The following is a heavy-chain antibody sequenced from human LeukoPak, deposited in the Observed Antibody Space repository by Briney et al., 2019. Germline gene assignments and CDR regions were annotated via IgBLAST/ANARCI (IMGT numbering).Heavy chain of an antibody. CDR2: INPNSGGT. J-gene: IGHJ6*02. CDR1: GYTFTGYY. V-gene: IGHV1-2*02. D-gene: IGHD6-19*01. CDR3: ARGPIAVAGKYYYYYYGMDV. Sequence: ASVKVSCKASGYTFTGYYMHWVRQAPGQGLEWMGWINPNSGGTNYAQKFQGRVTMTRDTSISTAYMELRSLRSDDTAVYYCARGPIAVAGKYYYYYYGMDVWGQGTTVTVSS.